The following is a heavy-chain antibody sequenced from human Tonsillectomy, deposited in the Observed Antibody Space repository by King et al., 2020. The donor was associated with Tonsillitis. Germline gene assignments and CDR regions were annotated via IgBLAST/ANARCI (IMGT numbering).Heavy chain of an antibody. Sequence: LQLQESGPGLVKPSETLSLTCTVSGGSISSYYWNWIRQPPGKGLEWIGYISSSGGTDYSPSPKSRVTISLDTSKNPFSLKLCSVTAADTAVYYCARSDSSTYYYFDYWGQGTLVTVSS. CDR3: ARSDSSTYYYFDY. J-gene: IGHJ4*02. CDR1: GGSISSYY. CDR2: ISSSGGT. D-gene: IGHD3-22*01. V-gene: IGHV4-59*01.